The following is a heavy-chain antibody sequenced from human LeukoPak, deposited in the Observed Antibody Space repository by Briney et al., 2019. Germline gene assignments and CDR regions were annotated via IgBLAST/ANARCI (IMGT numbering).Heavy chain of an antibody. Sequence: GRSLRLSCAASGFTFSSYGMHWVRQAPGKGLEWVALIWYDGSNKHYTDSVKGRFTVSRDNSKNTLYLQMNSLKAEDTAVYYCAKPTSSLAAAGFDCWGQGTLVTVSS. D-gene: IGHD6-13*01. V-gene: IGHV3-33*03. J-gene: IGHJ4*02. CDR3: AKPTSSLAAAGFDC. CDR1: GFTFSSYG. CDR2: IWYDGSNK.